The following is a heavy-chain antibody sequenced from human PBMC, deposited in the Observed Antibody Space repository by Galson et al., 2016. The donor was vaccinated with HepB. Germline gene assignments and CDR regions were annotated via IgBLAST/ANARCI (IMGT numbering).Heavy chain of an antibody. D-gene: IGHD6-19*01. V-gene: IGHV1-69*01. CDR1: GGTFKRFA. CDR3: ARAGSAWSLVAFDI. Sequence: SCKASGGTFKRFAFSWVRQAPGQGLEWLGGIIPIFHAPKYAQKFQGRVTITADESTSTAYMELSSLRSEDTAVYYCARAGSAWSLVAFDIWGQGTMVTVSS. J-gene: IGHJ3*02. CDR2: IIPIFHAP.